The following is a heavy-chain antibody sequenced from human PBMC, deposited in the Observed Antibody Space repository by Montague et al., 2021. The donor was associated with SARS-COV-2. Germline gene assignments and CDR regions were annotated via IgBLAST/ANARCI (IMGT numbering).Heavy chain of an antibody. D-gene: IGHD6-13*01. V-gene: IGHV4-39*01. CDR1: SGSISSSTYF. J-gene: IGHJ5*02. Sequence: SETLSLTCTVSSGSISSSTYFWGWIRQPPGKGLEWIGSIYYSGSTYYNPSLKSRITISVDTSNNQFSLKLSSVTAADTAVYYCARQRGSSSWYDGANWFDPWGQGTLVTVSS. CDR2: IYYSGST. CDR3: ARQRGSSSWYDGANWFDP.